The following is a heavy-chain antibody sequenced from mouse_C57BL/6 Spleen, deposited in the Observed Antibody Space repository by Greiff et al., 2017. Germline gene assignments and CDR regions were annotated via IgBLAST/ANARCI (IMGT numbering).Heavy chain of an antibody. J-gene: IGHJ3*01. Sequence: VQLQQSGPELVKPGASVKIPCKASGYTFTDYNMDWVKQSHGKSLEWIGDINPNNGGTIYNQKFKGKATLTVDKSSSTAYMELRSLTSEDTAVYYCARSRAYSNYEAWFAYWGQGTLVTVSA. CDR2: INPNNGGT. V-gene: IGHV1-18*01. D-gene: IGHD2-5*01. CDR1: GYTFTDYN. CDR3: ARSRAYSNYEAWFAY.